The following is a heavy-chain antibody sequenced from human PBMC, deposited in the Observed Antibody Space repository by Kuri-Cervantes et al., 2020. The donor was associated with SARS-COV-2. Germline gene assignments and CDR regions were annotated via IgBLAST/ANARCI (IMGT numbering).Heavy chain of an antibody. CDR2: INVYSGKT. Sequence: ASVKVSCKTSGYTFDMYGINWVRQAPGQGLEWMGWINVYSGKTNYTEKMQGRVTLTTDTSTSTAYLDLRSLRSDDTAIYYCARAGFDYWGQGTLVTVSS. V-gene: IGHV1-18*04. J-gene: IGHJ4*02. D-gene: IGHD1-14*01. CDR3: ARAGFDY. CDR1: GYTFDMYG.